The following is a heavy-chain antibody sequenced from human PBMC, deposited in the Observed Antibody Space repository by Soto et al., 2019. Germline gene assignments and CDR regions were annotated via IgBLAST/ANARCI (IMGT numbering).Heavy chain of an antibody. Sequence: GASVKVSCKASGYTFTSYGISWVRQAPGQGLEWMGWISAYNGNTNYAQKLQGRVTMTTDTSTSTAYMELRSLRSDDTAVYYCARDVGIVVVVYAFDIWGQGTMVTVSS. CDR1: GYTFTSYG. CDR3: ARDVGIVVVVYAFDI. D-gene: IGHD2-15*01. V-gene: IGHV1-18*01. J-gene: IGHJ3*02. CDR2: ISAYNGNT.